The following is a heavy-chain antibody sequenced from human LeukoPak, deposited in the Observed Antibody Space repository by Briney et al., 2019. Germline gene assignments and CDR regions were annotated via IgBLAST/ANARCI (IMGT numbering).Heavy chain of an antibody. CDR1: GGSISSGGYS. J-gene: IGHJ4*02. Sequence: PSQTLSLTCAVSGGSISSGGYSWSWIRQPPGKGLEWIGYIYHSGSTYYNPSLKSRVTISVDRSKNQFSLKLSSVTAADTAVCYCASKNIVGATFDYWGQGTLVTVSS. V-gene: IGHV4-30-2*01. CDR2: IYHSGST. D-gene: IGHD1-26*01. CDR3: ASKNIVGATFDY.